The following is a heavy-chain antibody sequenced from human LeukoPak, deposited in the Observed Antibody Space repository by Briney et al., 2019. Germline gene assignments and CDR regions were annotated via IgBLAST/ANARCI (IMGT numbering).Heavy chain of an antibody. CDR1: GFTLSSYA. V-gene: IGHV3-23*01. J-gene: IGHJ4*02. Sequence: PGGSLRLSCAASGFTLSSYAMTWVRQAPGKGLQWVSTISVSGGSTYYADSVKGRFTISRDTSKSTLYLQMNSLRDEDTAVYYCAKYGSGTYYNGLYWDQGTLVTVSS. D-gene: IGHD3-10*01. CDR3: AKYGSGTYYNGLY. CDR2: ISVSGGST.